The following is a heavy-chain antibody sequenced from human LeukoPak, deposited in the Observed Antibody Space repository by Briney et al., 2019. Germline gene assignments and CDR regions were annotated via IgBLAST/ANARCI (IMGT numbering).Heavy chain of an antibody. CDR3: AKDGLDIVVVPAAIRIDY. J-gene: IGHJ4*02. V-gene: IGHV3-23*01. Sequence: PGGSLRLSCAASGFTFSIYAMSWVRQAPGKGLEWVSGIDDSGDSTYYSDSVKGRFTISRDNSKNTLYLQMNSLRAEDTAVYYCAKDGLDIVVVPAAIRIDYWGQGTLVTVSS. CDR2: IDDSGDST. D-gene: IGHD2-2*02. CDR1: GFTFSIYA.